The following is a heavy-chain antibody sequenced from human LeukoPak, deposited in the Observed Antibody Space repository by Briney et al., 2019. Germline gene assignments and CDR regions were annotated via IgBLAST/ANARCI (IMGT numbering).Heavy chain of an antibody. CDR3: AKGSTVTPDY. Sequence: GGSLRLSCAASGFTFSNYPMNWVRQAPGKGLEWVSAITTDGSRTYNADSVKGRFTISRDNSKNTLYLQMNSLRAEDTAVYYCAKGSTVTPDYWGQGTLVTVSS. J-gene: IGHJ4*02. D-gene: IGHD4-17*01. V-gene: IGHV3-23*01. CDR2: ITTDGSRT. CDR1: GFTFSNYP.